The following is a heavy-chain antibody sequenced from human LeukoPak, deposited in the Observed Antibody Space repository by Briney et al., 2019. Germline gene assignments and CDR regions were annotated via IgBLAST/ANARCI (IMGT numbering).Heavy chain of an antibody. Sequence: GGSLRLSCAASGFTFSSYGMHWVRQAPGKGLEWVAAISYDGSNKYYADSVKGRFTISRDNSKNTLYLQMNSLRAEDTAVYYCAKVPPWELLSFPPYGMDVWGQGTTVTVSS. CDR3: AKVPPWELLSFPPYGMDV. CDR2: ISYDGSNK. CDR1: GFTFSSYG. D-gene: IGHD1-26*01. V-gene: IGHV3-30*18. J-gene: IGHJ6*02.